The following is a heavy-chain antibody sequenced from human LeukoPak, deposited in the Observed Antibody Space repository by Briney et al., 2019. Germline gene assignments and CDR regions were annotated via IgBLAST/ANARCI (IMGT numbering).Heavy chain of an antibody. CDR1: GGSISSGGYY. Sequence: SQTLSLTCTVSGGSISSGGYYWSWIRQHPGKGLEWIGYIYYSGSTYYNPSLKSRVTISVDTSKNQFSQKLSSVTAADTAVYYCARDHYDSSGYRYPDYWGQGTLVTVSS. D-gene: IGHD3-22*01. CDR3: ARDHYDSSGYRYPDY. V-gene: IGHV4-31*03. J-gene: IGHJ4*02. CDR2: IYYSGST.